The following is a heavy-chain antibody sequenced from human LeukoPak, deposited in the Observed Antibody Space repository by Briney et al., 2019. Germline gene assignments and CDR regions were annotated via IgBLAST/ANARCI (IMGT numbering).Heavy chain of an antibody. J-gene: IGHJ6*04. V-gene: IGHV3-48*03. CDR3: ARDDSLVYDILAGYPPSGYYGVDV. Sequence: GGSLRLSCTASGFSLSRYEMNWVRLAPGKGLEWVSYINGRGTITYYADSVKGRFTISRDNAKNSLSLQLSSLRVEDTAIYYCARDDSLVYDILAGYPPSGYYGVDVWGKGTTVIVSS. CDR2: INGRGTIT. D-gene: IGHD3-9*01. CDR1: GFSLSRYE.